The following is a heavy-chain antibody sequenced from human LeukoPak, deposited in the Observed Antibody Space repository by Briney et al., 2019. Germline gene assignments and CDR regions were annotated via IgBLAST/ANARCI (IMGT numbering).Heavy chain of an antibody. D-gene: IGHD3-10*01. V-gene: IGHV3-23*01. CDR3: GRSMVRGGLSYYFYGMDV. CDR2: ISGNGGST. J-gene: IGHJ6*02. CDR1: GFTFSSYA. Sequence: PGGSLRLSCAASGFTFSSYAMSWVRQAPGKGLEWVSAISGNGGSTYYADSVKGRFTIPRDNSKNTLYLQMNSLRAEDTAVYYCGRSMVRGGLSYYFYGMDVWGQGTTVTVSS.